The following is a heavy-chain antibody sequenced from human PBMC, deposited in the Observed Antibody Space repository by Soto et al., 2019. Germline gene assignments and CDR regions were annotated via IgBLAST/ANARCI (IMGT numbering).Heavy chain of an antibody. CDR1: GGSISSGGYS. CDR2: MYHSGST. CDR3: ARARITIFGVVSYGMDV. V-gene: IGHV4-30-2*01. D-gene: IGHD3-3*01. Sequence: PSETLSLTCAVSGGSISSGGYSWSWIRQPPGKGLEWIGYMYHSGSTYYNPSLKSRVTISVDRSKNQFSLKLSSVTAADTAVYYCARARITIFGVVSYGMDVWGQGTTVTVSS. J-gene: IGHJ6*02.